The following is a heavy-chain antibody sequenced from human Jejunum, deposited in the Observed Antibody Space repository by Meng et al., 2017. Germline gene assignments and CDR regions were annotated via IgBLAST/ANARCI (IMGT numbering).Heavy chain of an antibody. CDR2: IYPGDSDT. J-gene: IGHJ2*01. CDR1: GYSFTNYW. Sequence: GESLKISCQGSGYSFTNYWIGWVRQMPGKGLEWMGVIYPGDSDTRNNPSFQGQVTMSVDKSTSTAYLQWSSLKASDSAVYYCVRNSRWFFDFWGRGNRV. CDR3: VRNSRWFFDF. D-gene: IGHD2-21*01. V-gene: IGHV5-51*01.